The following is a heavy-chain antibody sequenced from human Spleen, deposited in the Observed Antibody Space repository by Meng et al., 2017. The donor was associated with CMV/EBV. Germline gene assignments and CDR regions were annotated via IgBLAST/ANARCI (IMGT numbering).Heavy chain of an antibody. D-gene: IGHD2-2*01. CDR2: INHSAGT. J-gene: IGHJ4*02. Sequence: GSLRLSCAVYGGSFGGFYWSWVRQPPGKGLEWIGEINHSAGTNYNPSLKSRVIISVDTSENQFSLKVSSVTAADTAVYYCASSDIVLIPASLTFDYWGQGRLVTVSS. CDR1: GGSFGGFY. CDR3: ASSDIVLIPASLTFDY. V-gene: IGHV4-34*01.